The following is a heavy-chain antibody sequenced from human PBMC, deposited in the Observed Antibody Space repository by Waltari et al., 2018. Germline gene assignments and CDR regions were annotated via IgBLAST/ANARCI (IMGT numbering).Heavy chain of an antibody. Sequence: QVQLVQSGAEVKKPGSSVKVSCKASGGTFSSYTISWVRQAPGHGLEWMGRIIPILGIANYAQKFQGRVTITADKSTSTAYMELSSLRSEDTAVYYCARYHTAAYYDSSGYYASDDYWGQGTLVTVSS. CDR1: GGTFSSYT. J-gene: IGHJ4*02. V-gene: IGHV1-69*02. CDR2: IIPILGIA. CDR3: ARYHTAAYYDSSGYYASDDY. D-gene: IGHD3-22*01.